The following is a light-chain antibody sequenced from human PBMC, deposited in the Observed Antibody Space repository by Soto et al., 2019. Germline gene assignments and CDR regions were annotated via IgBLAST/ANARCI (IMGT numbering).Light chain of an antibody. V-gene: IGKV1-39*01. Sequence: DIQMTQSPSSLSASVGDRVTITCRASQSISSYLNWYQQKPGKAPKLLIYAASNLQSGVPSRFSGSGSGTDFTLTVNSLQPEDFATYYCQQGYTSAITFGQGTRLEIK. J-gene: IGKJ5*01. CDR1: QSISSY. CDR2: AAS. CDR3: QQGYTSAIT.